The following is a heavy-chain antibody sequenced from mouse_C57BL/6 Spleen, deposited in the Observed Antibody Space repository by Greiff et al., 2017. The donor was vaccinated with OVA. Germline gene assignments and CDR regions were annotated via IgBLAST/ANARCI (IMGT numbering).Heavy chain of an antibody. CDR1: GFTFSDYY. Sequence: EVQVVESEGGLVQPGSSMKLSCTASGFTFSDYYMAWVRQVPEKGLEWVANINYDGSSTYYLDSLKSRFIISRVNAKNILYLQMSSLKSEDTATYYCARTVVGAMDYWGQGTSVTVSS. CDR3: ARTVVGAMDY. V-gene: IGHV5-16*01. CDR2: INYDGSST. D-gene: IGHD1-1*01. J-gene: IGHJ4*01.